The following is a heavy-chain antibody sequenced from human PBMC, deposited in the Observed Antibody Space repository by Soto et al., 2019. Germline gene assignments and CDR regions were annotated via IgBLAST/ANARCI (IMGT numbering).Heavy chain of an antibody. D-gene: IGHD3-22*01. V-gene: IGHV1-2*02. CDR1: GYTFTYYY. CDR3: ARPDFYDNGVPYGQDV. Sequence: ASVSASCTTAGYTFTYYYIHSERQAPGQGPECMGWINPNGGGTNYAPKFQGRVSMTSDKSISTAYLELSRRRSDDTAVYYCARPDFYDNGVPYGQDVWGQGTTVNVSS. J-gene: IGHJ6*02. CDR2: INPNGGGT.